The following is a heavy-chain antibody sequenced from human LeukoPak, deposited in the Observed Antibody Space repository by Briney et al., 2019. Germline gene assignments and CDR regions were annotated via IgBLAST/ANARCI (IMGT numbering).Heavy chain of an antibody. Sequence: GGSLRLSCAASGFTFSRYAMHWVRQAPSKWLEWVAVISYDGSNKYYADSVNGRLTISRDTTKNKLYLLMNSLRAEDTAMYYCVREERGEQYFAYWGQGSLVTVSS. CDR2: ISYDGSNK. CDR3: VREERGEQYFAY. CDR1: GFTFSRYA. V-gene: IGHV3-30-3*01. D-gene: IGHD2-21*01. J-gene: IGHJ4*02.